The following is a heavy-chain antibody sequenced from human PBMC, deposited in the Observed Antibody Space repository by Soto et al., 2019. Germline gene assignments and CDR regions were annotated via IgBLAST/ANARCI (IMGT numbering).Heavy chain of an antibody. CDR3: ARRVPVDSGDYVWFGP. CDR2: IYYSGST. Sequence: SETLSLTCTVSGGFISSASYYCDWIRQPPGKGLEWIGCIYYSGSTYYNASLKSRVTISVDTSKNQFSLTLTSVTAADTAVYYCARRVPVDSGDYVWFGPGGQGTRVTVSS. D-gene: IGHD4-17*01. CDR1: GGFISSASYY. V-gene: IGHV4-39*01. J-gene: IGHJ5*02.